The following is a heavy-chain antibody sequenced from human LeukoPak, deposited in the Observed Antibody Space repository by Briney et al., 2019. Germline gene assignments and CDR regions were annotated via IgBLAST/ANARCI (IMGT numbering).Heavy chain of an antibody. J-gene: IGHJ4*02. Sequence: GGSLRLSCAASGFTFSDSYMSWIRQAPGKGLEWVSYISRSGSSTYYADSVKGRFTISRDNSKNTLYLQMNSLRAEDTAVYYCAKPDRKGYSYGYVDYWGQGTLVTVSS. CDR3: AKPDRKGYSYGYVDY. V-gene: IGHV3-11*04. CDR2: ISRSGSST. D-gene: IGHD5-18*01. CDR1: GFTFSDSY.